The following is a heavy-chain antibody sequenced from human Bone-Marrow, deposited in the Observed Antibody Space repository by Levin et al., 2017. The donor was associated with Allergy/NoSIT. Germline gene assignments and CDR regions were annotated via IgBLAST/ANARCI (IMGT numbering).Heavy chain of an antibody. J-gene: IGHJ4*02. Sequence: SETLSLTCAVSTDSISSANHYWSWIRQPPGKGLEWIGYIHYGGTSYYNPSLKSRITISVDTSKNQFSLQLTSVTAADTAVYYCARAEWQWLVLDHWGQGTLVTVSS. CDR1: TDSISSANHY. CDR2: IHYGGTS. CDR3: ARAEWQWLVLDH. D-gene: IGHD6-19*01. V-gene: IGHV4-30-4*01.